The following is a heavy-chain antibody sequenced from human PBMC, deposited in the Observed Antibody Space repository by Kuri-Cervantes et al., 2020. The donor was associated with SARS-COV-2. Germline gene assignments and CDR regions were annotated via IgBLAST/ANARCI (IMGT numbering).Heavy chain of an antibody. CDR1: GGTFSNHA. V-gene: IGHV1-2*02. D-gene: IGHD6-6*01. CDR3: ARDPGASSSDYFDY. Sequence: ASVKVSCKSSGGTFSNHAISWVRQAPGQGLEWMGWINPKSGGTNYAQKFQGRVTMTRDTSISTAYMELSRLRSDDTAVYYCARDPGASSSDYFDYWGQGTPVTVSS. CDR2: INPKSGGT. J-gene: IGHJ4*02.